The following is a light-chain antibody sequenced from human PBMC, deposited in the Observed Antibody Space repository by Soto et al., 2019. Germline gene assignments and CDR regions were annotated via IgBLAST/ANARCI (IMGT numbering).Light chain of an antibody. CDR3: QQFDDWPT. J-gene: IGKJ1*01. CDR2: GTS. V-gene: IGKV3-15*01. Sequence: EIVLTQSPGTLSLSPGERATLSCRASQSVRKNLAWYQQKPGQAPRLLIYGTSNRATGIPDRISGSRSGTEFTLTISSLQSEDFGVYYCQQFDDWPTFGQGNKVDIK. CDR1: QSVRKN.